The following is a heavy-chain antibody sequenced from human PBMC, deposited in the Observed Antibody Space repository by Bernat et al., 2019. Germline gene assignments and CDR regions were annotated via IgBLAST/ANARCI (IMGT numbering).Heavy chain of an antibody. V-gene: IGHV3-30-3*01. CDR1: GFTFSSYA. D-gene: IGHD3-10*02. Sequence: QVQLVESGGGVVQPGRSLRLSCAASGFTFSSYAMHWVRQAPGKGLEWVAVISYDGSNKYYAYSVKGRFTISRDNSKNTLYLQMNSLRAEDTAVYYCARDKVDYVGFLNGMDVWGQGTTVTVSS. J-gene: IGHJ6*02. CDR3: ARDKVDYVGFLNGMDV. CDR2: ISYDGSNK.